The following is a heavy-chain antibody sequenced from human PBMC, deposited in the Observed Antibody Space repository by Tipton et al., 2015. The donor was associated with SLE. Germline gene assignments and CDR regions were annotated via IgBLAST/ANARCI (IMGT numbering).Heavy chain of an antibody. CDR1: GFIFDDSA. J-gene: IGHJ4*01. Sequence: SLRLSCAGSGFIFDDSAMHWVRQAPGKGLEWVSGVSWNSYQIGYGDSVKGRFTISRDNAKNSLYLQMNSLRVEDTAVYFCARDPLVTDYFDFWGPGTLVTVSS. CDR2: VSWNSYQI. V-gene: IGHV3-9*01. CDR3: ARDPLVTDYFDF. D-gene: IGHD3-9*01.